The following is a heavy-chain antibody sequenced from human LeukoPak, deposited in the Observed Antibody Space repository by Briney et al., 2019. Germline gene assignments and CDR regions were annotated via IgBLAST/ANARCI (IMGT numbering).Heavy chain of an antibody. CDR2: INPNNGGT. CDR3: ARMNYYDSSGYYYIFDY. D-gene: IGHD3-22*01. CDR1: GYTFTGYY. Sequence: GASVKVSCKASGYTFTGYYIHWVRQAPGQGLEWMGWINPNNGGTNFAQEFQGRVTMTRDTSISTAYMELSRLRSDDTAVYYCARMNYYDSSGYYYIFDYWGQGTLVTVSS. J-gene: IGHJ4*02. V-gene: IGHV1-2*02.